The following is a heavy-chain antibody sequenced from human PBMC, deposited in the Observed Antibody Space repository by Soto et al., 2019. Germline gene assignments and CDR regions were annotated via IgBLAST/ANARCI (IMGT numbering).Heavy chain of an antibody. CDR1: GFTFSSYA. Sequence: QVQLVESGGGVVQPGRSLRLSCAASGFTFSSYAMHWVRQAPGKGLEWVAVISYDGSNKYYADSVKGRFTISRDNSKKTLYLKMNSLRAEETAVYYCASLYYYGSGSYLYYYYYGMDVWGQGTTVTVSS. CDR3: ASLYYYGSGSYLYYYYYGMDV. CDR2: ISYDGSNK. J-gene: IGHJ6*02. D-gene: IGHD3-10*01. V-gene: IGHV3-30-3*01.